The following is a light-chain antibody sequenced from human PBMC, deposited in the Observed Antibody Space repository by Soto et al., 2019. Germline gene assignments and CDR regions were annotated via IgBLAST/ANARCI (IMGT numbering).Light chain of an antibody. CDR1: SSNIGNNY. CDR2: DNN. CDR3: GTWDSSLSAGEV. J-gene: IGLJ2*01. Sequence: QSVLTQPPSVSAAPGQTVTISCSGSSSNIGNNYVSWYQQLPGTAPKLLIYDNNKRPSGIPDRFSGSKSGTSATLGITGLQTWDEADYYCGTWDSSLSAGEVFGGGTKLTVL. V-gene: IGLV1-51*01.